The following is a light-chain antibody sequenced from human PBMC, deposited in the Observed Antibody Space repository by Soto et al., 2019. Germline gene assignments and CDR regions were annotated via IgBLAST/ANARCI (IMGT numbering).Light chain of an antibody. CDR1: SGQSSYA. Sequence: QLVLTQSPSASASLGASVKLTCTLSSGQSSYAIAWHQQQPEKGPRYLMKLNSDGSHSKGAGIPDRFSGSSSGAERYLTISGLQAEDEADYDCQTWGTGIQVFGGGTKLTVL. J-gene: IGLJ2*01. CDR2: LNSDGSH. CDR3: QTWGTGIQV. V-gene: IGLV4-69*01.